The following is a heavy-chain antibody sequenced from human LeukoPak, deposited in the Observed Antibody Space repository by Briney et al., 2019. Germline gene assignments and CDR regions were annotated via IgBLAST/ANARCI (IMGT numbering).Heavy chain of an antibody. CDR2: IYNSGDT. D-gene: IGHD1-14*01. Sequence: SETLSLTCTVSGASISSGNYYWGWIRQPPGKGLEWIGSIYNSGDTYYKSSLKSRVTISVDTSKNQVSLKLSSVTAADTAVYYCARCHPHVTTNWFDPWGQGTLVTVSP. V-gene: IGHV4-39*01. CDR3: ARCHPHVTTNWFDP. J-gene: IGHJ5*02. CDR1: GASISSGNYY.